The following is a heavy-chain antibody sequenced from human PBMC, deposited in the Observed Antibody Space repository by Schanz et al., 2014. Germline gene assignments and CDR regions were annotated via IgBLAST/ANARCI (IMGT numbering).Heavy chain of an antibody. D-gene: IGHD5-18*01. CDR1: GFTFSSYA. V-gene: IGHV3-7*02. Sequence: EVQLLESGGGLVEPGGSLRLSCAASGFTFSSYAMSWVRQAPGKGPEWVANIKHDGSVKDYVDSVEGRFTISRDNAKNSLYLQMNGLRAEDTAVYYCARVALPGYSSPRDAFDIWGQGTMVTVSS. CDR2: IKHDGSVK. J-gene: IGHJ3*02. CDR3: ARVALPGYSSPRDAFDI.